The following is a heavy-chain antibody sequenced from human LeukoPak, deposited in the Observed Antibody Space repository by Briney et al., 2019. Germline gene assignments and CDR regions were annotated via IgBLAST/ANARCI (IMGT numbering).Heavy chain of an antibody. CDR2: INPNSGGT. D-gene: IGHD3-22*01. CDR3: ARRDSSGYSNFDS. V-gene: IGHV1-2*02. Sequence: ASVKVSCKASGYTFTDYYMHWGRQAPGQGLEWMGWINPNSGGTDYPQNFQGRVTMTRDTSISTAYMELSRLRSDDTAVYYCARRDSSGYSNFDSWGQGTLVTVSS. J-gene: IGHJ4*02. CDR1: GYTFTDYY.